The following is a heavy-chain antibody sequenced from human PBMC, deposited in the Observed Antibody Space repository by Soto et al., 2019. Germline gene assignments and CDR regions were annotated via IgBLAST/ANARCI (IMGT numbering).Heavy chain of an antibody. CDR1: GFSFGSYW. V-gene: IGHV3-7*03. Sequence: GGSLRLSCVVSGFSFGSYWMSWVRQAPGKGLEWLASIKDDGSERYYLDSVKGRFTISRDNAKDSLSLQMNSLRGEDTAVYYCARSAFRPMIDSELDPWGQGSLVTVTS. D-gene: IGHD3-22*01. CDR3: ARSAFRPMIDSELDP. CDR2: IKDDGSER. J-gene: IGHJ5*02.